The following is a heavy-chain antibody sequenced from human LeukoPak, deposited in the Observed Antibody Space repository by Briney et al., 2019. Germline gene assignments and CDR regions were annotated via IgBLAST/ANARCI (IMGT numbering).Heavy chain of an antibody. CDR3: ARVMVRGVIRLDY. CDR2: INHSGST. D-gene: IGHD3-10*01. Sequence: SSETLSLTCAVYGGSFIGYYWSWIRQPPGKGLEWIGEINHSGSTNYNPSLKSRVTISVDTSKNQFSLKLSSVTAADTAVYYCARVMVRGVIRLDYWGQGTLVTVSS. CDR1: GGSFIGYY. J-gene: IGHJ4*02. V-gene: IGHV4-34*01.